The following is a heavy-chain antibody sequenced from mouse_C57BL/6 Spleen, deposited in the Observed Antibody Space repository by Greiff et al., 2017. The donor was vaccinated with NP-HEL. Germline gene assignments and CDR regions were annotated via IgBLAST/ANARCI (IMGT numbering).Heavy chain of an antibody. J-gene: IGHJ2*01. CDR3: APGGDDGYYIFDY. D-gene: IGHD2-3*01. CDR1: GYAFSSYW. V-gene: IGHV1-80*01. Sequence: VQLQQSGAELVKPGASVKISCKASGYAFSSYWMNWVKQRPGKGLEWIGQIYPGDGDTNYNGKFKGKATLTADKSSSTAYMQLSSLTSEDSAVYFCAPGGDDGYYIFDYWGQGTTLTVSS. CDR2: IYPGDGDT.